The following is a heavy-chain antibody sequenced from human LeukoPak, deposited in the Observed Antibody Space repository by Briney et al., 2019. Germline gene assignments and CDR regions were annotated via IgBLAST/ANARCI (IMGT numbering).Heavy chain of an antibody. CDR2: ISSGGSA. D-gene: IGHD6-13*01. V-gene: IGHV3-53*01. Sequence: ETLSLTCTVSGGSVSSGSYYWSWVRQAPGKGLEWVSVISSGGSAYYADSVKGRFTIYRDNSKITVFLQMNSLSAEDTAVYYCARQYSSWYGIVDYWGQGTLATVSS. J-gene: IGHJ4*02. CDR1: GGSVSSGSYY. CDR3: ARQYSSWYGIVDY.